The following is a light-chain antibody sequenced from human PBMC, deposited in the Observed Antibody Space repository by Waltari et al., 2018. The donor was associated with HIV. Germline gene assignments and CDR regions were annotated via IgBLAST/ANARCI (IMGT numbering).Light chain of an antibody. J-gene: IGLJ1*01. CDR3: CSYAGNNTCYV. V-gene: IGLV2-11*01. CDR1: KSDVGGYNY. CDR2: DVI. Sequence: QSALTQPRSVSGSPGQSVTISCTGTKSDVGGYNYVSWYQQHPGKGPKVKIYDVIKRPSVVPDRCSGSKSGNTASLTISGLQAEDEADYYCCSYAGNNTCYVFGTGTKVTVL.